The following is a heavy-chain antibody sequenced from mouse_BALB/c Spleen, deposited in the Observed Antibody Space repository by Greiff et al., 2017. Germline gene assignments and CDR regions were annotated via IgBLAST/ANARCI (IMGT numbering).Heavy chain of an antibody. V-gene: IGHV2-9*02. J-gene: IGHJ2*01. CDR3: ARVPPSFLYFDY. Sequence: QVQLKESGPGLVAPSQSLSITCTVSGFTLTSYGVHWVRQPPGKGLEWLGVIWAGGSTNYNSALMSRLSISKDNSKSQVFLKMNSLQTDDTAMYYCARVPPSFLYFDYWGQGTTLTVSS. CDR2: IWAGGST. D-gene: IGHD2-10*02. CDR1: GFTLTSYG.